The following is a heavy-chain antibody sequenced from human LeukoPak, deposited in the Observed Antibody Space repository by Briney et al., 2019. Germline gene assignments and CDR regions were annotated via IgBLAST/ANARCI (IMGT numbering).Heavy chain of an antibody. CDR1: GFTFDDYA. CDR3: ANARSGSYGGGYYFDY. D-gene: IGHD1-26*01. Sequence: GGSLRLSCAASGFTFDDYAMHWVRQAPGKGLEWVSGISWNSGSIGYADSVKGRFTISRDNAKNTLYLQMNSLRAEDTAVYYCANARSGSYGGGYYFDYWGQGTLVTVSS. CDR2: ISWNSGSI. V-gene: IGHV3-9*01. J-gene: IGHJ4*02.